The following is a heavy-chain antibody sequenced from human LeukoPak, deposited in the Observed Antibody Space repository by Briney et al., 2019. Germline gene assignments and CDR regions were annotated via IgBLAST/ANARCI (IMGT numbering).Heavy chain of an antibody. CDR1: GGSISRYY. CDR3: ARSVWQSVANDY. CDR2: IYYRGST. Sequence: SETLSLTCTVSGGSISRYYWSWIRRPPGKGLEWIGYIYYRGSTNYNPSLKSRVAISLDTSKNQFSLKLTSVTAADTAVYYCARSVWQSVANDYWGQGTLVTVSS. D-gene: IGHD5/OR15-5a*01. V-gene: IGHV4-59*08. J-gene: IGHJ4*02.